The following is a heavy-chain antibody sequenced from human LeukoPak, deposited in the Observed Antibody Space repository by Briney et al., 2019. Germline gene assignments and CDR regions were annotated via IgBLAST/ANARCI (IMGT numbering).Heavy chain of an antibody. CDR1: GYTLTELG. J-gene: IGHJ4*02. D-gene: IGHD3-22*01. Sequence: ASVKVSCKVSGYTLTELGMHWVRQAPGKGLEWMGGLDPEDGETIYAQKFQGRVTMTEDTSTHTAYMELSSLRSDDTAVYYCARDRLDYYDSSGYYFIWGQGTLVTVSS. V-gene: IGHV1-24*01. CDR2: LDPEDGET. CDR3: ARDRLDYYDSSGYYFI.